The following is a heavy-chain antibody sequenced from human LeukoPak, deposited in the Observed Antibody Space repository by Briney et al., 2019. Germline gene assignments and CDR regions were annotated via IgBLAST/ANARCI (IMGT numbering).Heavy chain of an antibody. CDR2: MNPNSGNT. D-gene: IGHD6-19*01. J-gene: IGHJ4*02. V-gene: IGHV1-8*01. CDR1: GYTFTSYD. Sequence: ASVKVSCKASGYTFTSYDINWVRQATGQGLEWMGWMNPNSGNTGYAQKFQGRVTMTRNTSISTAYMELSSLRSEDTAVYYCARRQWPVLHNGFDYWGQGTLVTVSS. CDR3: ARRQWPVLHNGFDY.